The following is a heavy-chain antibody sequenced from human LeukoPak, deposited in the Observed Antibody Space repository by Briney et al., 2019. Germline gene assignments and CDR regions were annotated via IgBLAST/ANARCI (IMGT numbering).Heavy chain of an antibody. Sequence: GGSLRLSCAASGFTFSSYAMSWVRQAPGKGLEWVSAISGSGGSTYYADSVKGRFTISRDNSKNTLYLQMNSLRAEDTAVYYCAKEGVYYDSSGYQDYWGQGTLVTVCS. CDR3: AKEGVYYDSSGYQDY. CDR2: ISGSGGST. D-gene: IGHD3-22*01. V-gene: IGHV3-23*01. J-gene: IGHJ4*02. CDR1: GFTFSSYA.